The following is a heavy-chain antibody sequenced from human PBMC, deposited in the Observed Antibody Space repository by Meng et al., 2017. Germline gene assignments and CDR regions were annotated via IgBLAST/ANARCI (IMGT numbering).Heavy chain of an antibody. CDR2: INHSGST. D-gene: IGHD3-10*01. J-gene: IGHJ4*02. V-gene: IGHV4-34*01. CDR1: GGSFSGYY. CDR3: ARKRYYYGSGSEYYFDY. Sequence: SETLSLTCAVYGGSFSGYYWSWIRQPPGKGLEWIGEINHSGSTNYNPSLESRVTISVDTSKNQFSLKLSSVTAADTAVYYCARKRYYYGSGSEYYFDYWGQGTLVTVSS.